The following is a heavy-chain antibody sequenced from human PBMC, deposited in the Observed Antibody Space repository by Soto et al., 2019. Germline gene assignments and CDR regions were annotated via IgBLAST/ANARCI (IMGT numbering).Heavy chain of an antibody. Sequence: SETLSLTCTVSGGSISSSSYYWGWIRQPPGKGLEWIGSIYYSGSTYYNPSLKGQVTISVDTSKNQFSLKLSSVTAADTAVYYCDITMVRGVIRDYYMDVWGKGTTVTVSS. CDR3: DITMVRGVIRDYYMDV. D-gene: IGHD3-10*01. V-gene: IGHV4-39*01. J-gene: IGHJ6*03. CDR2: IYYSGST. CDR1: GGSISSSSYY.